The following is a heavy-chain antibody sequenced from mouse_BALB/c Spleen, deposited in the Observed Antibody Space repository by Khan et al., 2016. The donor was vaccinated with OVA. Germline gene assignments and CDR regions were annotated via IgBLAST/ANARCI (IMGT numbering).Heavy chain of an antibody. J-gene: IGHJ3*01. V-gene: IGHV1-7*01. D-gene: IGHD1-1*01. CDR3: ANHGSSSAWFAY. CDR2: INPSTGYS. Sequence: QIQLVQSGAELAKPGASVKMSCKASGYTFTSYWMHWVKQRPGQGLEWIGYINPSTGYSEYNQKFKDKATLTADKSSSTAYMQLSSLTSDDSAGYYCANHGSSSAWFAYWGQGTLVTVSA. CDR1: GYTFTSYW.